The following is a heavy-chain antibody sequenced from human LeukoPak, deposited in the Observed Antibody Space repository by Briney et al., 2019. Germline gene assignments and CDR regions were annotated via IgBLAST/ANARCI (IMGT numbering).Heavy chain of an antibody. V-gene: IGHV4-39*01. CDR1: GGSISSSSYY. J-gene: IGHJ3*02. D-gene: IGHD1-26*01. Sequence: SETLSLTCTVSGGSISSSSYYWGWIRQPPGKGLEWIGSIYYSGSTYYNPSLKSRVTISVDTSKNQFSLKLSSVAAADRAVYYCARHGGYAYAFDIWGQGTTVTVSS. CDR2: IYYSGST. CDR3: ARHGGYAYAFDI.